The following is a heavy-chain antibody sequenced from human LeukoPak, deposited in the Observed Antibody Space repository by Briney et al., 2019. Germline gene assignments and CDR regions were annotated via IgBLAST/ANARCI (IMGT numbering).Heavy chain of an antibody. J-gene: IGHJ4*02. V-gene: IGHV3-23*01. D-gene: IGHD6-19*01. CDR2: ISTGGIST. CDR3: AKDATGYSSGGGYFDY. Sequence: TGGSLRLSCAASGFTFNSYAMSWVRQAPGKGLEWVSTISTGGISTYYADSVKDRFTIPRDNSDNILYLQMNSLRADDTAMYYCAKDATGYSSGGGYFDYWGQGALVTVSS. CDR1: GFTFNSYA.